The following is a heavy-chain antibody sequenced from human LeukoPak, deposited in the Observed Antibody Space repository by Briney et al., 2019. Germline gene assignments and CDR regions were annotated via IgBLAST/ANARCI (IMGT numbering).Heavy chain of an antibody. CDR1: GGSISSGDYY. CDR2: IYYSGST. J-gene: IGHJ6*02. V-gene: IGHV4-31*03. D-gene: IGHD5-12*01. Sequence: SETQSLICTVSGGSISSGDYYWIWFRQHPEKGLEWIGYIYYSGSTFYNPSLKNRVTISVDTSKNQFSLKLSSVTAADTAVYYCASSEATTTPPPYGMDLWGQGTKVTVSS. CDR3: ASSEATTTPPPYGMDL.